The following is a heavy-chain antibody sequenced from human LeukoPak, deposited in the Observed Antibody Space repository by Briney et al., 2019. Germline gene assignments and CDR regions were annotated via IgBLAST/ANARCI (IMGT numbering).Heavy chain of an antibody. CDR1: GGTFSSYA. Sequence: SVKVSYKASGGTFSSYAISWVRQAPGQGLEWMGGIIPIFGTANYAQKFQGRVTITADESTSTAYMELSSLRSEDTAVYYCAREASDIVVVPAANPYYYYYGMDVWGKGTTVTVSS. CDR2: IIPIFGTA. D-gene: IGHD2-2*01. CDR3: AREASDIVVVPAANPYYYYYGMDV. J-gene: IGHJ6*04. V-gene: IGHV1-69*13.